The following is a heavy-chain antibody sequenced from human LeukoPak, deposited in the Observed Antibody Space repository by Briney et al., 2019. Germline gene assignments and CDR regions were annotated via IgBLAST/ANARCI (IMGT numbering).Heavy chain of an antibody. CDR3: ARGGTSSSWYVDY. Sequence: GGSLRLSCAASGFTFSSYAMHWVRQAPGKGLEWVAVTSYDGGNKFYADSVKGRFTISRDNSKNTLNLQMNSLRTEDTAVYFCARGGTSSSWYVDYWGQGTLVTVSS. V-gene: IGHV3-30*04. CDR2: TSYDGGNK. D-gene: IGHD6-13*01. J-gene: IGHJ4*02. CDR1: GFTFSSYA.